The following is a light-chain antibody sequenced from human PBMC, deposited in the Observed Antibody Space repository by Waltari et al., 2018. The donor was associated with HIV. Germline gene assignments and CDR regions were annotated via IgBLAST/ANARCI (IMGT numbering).Light chain of an antibody. V-gene: IGLV2-11*01. Sequence: QSALTQPRSVSGSPGQSVTISCTGTSSDVGGYNYVPWYQQHPGKAPKLMIYDVSKRPSGVPDRFSGSKSGNTASLTISGLQAEDEADYYCCSHAGSYNVVFGGGTKLTVL. CDR1: SSDVGGYNY. CDR2: DVS. J-gene: IGLJ2*01. CDR3: CSHAGSYNVV.